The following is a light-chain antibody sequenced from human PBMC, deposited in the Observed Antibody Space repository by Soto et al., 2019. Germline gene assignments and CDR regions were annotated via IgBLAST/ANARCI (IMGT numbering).Light chain of an antibody. CDR3: QQSYNTLIT. J-gene: IGKJ3*01. V-gene: IGKV1-39*01. CDR2: GAS. CDR1: QSISNY. Sequence: DIQMTQSPSSLSASVGDRVTITCRASQSISNYVNWYQQKPGKAPKVLIYGASSLQSGVPSRFSGSGSGTDFTLTISSLQPEAFATYYGQQSYNTLITFGPGTKVDI.